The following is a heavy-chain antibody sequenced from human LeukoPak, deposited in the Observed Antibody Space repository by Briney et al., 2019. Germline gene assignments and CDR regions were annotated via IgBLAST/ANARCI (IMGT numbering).Heavy chain of an antibody. CDR1: GFTFSSYA. D-gene: IGHD3-3*01. J-gene: IGHJ4*02. CDR3: ARDPDFWSANWGSPSLDY. CDR2: ISYDGSNK. V-gene: IGHV3-30-3*01. Sequence: PGGSLRLSCAASGFTFSSYAMHWVRQAPGKGLEWVAVISYDGSNKYYADSVKGRFTISRDNSKNTLYLQMNSLRAEDTAVYYCARDPDFWSANWGSPSLDYWGQGTLVTVSS.